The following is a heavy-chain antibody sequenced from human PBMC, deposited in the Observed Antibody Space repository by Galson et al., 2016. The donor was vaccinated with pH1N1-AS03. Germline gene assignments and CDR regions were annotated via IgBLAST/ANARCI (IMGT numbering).Heavy chain of an antibody. CDR2: INTANGAI. Sequence: SVKVSCKASGYTFTGHYIQWVRQAPGQGLEWMGWINTANGAIQYGEIFEGRLTLTRDKSTNTASLTLSALTSDDTAVYYCARDSGSGYYQTFDYWGQGTLVTVSS. CDR1: GYTFTGHY. CDR3: ARDSGSGYYQTFDY. J-gene: IGHJ4*02. V-gene: IGHV1-2*02. D-gene: IGHD3-22*01.